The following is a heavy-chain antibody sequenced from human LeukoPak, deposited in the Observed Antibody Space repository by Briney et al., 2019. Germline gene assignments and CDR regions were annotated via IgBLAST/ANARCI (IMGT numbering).Heavy chain of an antibody. CDR3: GNIGGGAFDI. J-gene: IGHJ3*02. CDR2: IYYSGST. Sequence: PSETLSLTCTVSGGSISSYYWSWIRQPPGKGLEWIGYIYYSGSTNYNPSLKSRVTISVDTSKNQFSLKLSSVTAADTAVYYCGNIGGGAFDIWGQGTMVTVSS. CDR1: GGSISSYY. V-gene: IGHV4-59*01.